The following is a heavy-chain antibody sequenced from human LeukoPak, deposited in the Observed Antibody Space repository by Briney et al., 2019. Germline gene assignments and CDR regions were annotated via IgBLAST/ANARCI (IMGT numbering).Heavy chain of an antibody. CDR2: IYHSGST. J-gene: IGHJ4*02. CDR1: GVSITSYF. V-gene: IGHV4-59*01. Sequence: SETLSLTCTVSGVSITSYFWSWIRQSPGRGLEWIGYIYHSGSTNSNPSLKSRVSISLDTSKNQFSLKLSSVTAADTAVYYCARGRVPGAWGQGTLVTVSS. D-gene: IGHD6-19*01. CDR3: ARGRVPGA.